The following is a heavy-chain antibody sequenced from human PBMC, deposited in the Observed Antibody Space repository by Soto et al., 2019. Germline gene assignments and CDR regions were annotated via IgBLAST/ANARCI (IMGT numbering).Heavy chain of an antibody. V-gene: IGHV1-8*01. Sequence: GXSVKVSCKASVYTFITYDINWVRQATGQGLEWMGWMNPSNGNAGYAQKFQGRLTMTRNTSISTAYMELSSLRSDDTAVYFCARRKERSGPNYFDYWGQGSLVTVSS. D-gene: IGHD6-25*01. J-gene: IGHJ4*02. CDR3: ARRKERSGPNYFDY. CDR2: MNPSNGNA. CDR1: VYTFITYD.